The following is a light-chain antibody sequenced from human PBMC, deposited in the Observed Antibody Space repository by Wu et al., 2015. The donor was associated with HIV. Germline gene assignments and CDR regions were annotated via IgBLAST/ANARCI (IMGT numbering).Light chain of an antibody. V-gene: IGKV1-5*03. J-gene: IGKJ1*01. CDR1: ESLSSR. CDR2: WAS. Sequence: DIQMTQSPSTLSASVGERVTMTCRASESLSSRLAWYQQKPGKAPQLLIYWASTLESGAPSRFSGSGSGTEFTLTISSLQPDDFATYYCQQYTSYSAWTFGLGYQGGFQT. CDR3: QQYTSYSAWT.